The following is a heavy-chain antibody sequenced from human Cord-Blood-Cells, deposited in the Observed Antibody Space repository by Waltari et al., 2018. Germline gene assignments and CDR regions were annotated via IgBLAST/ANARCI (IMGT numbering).Heavy chain of an antibody. CDR3: AREGGLIVGATTGAFDI. CDR2: IWYDGSNK. Sequence: QVQLVESGGGVVQPGRSLRLSCAASGFTFSSYGMHWVRQAPGKGLEWVAVIWYDGSNKYYADSAKGRFTISRDNSKNTLYLQMNSLRAEDTAVYYCAREGGLIVGATTGAFDIWGQGTMVTVSS. CDR1: GFTFSSYG. D-gene: IGHD1-26*01. J-gene: IGHJ3*02. V-gene: IGHV3-33*01.